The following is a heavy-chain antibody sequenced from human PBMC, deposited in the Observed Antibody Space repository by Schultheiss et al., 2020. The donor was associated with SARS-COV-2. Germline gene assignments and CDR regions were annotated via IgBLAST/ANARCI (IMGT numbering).Heavy chain of an antibody. Sequence: SQTLSLTCTVSGGSISSYYWGWIRQPPGKGLEWIGRIYTSGSTNYNPSLKSRVTISVDTSKNQFSLKLSSVTAADTAVYYCAREMAKISWGQGTLVTVSS. CDR1: GGSISSYY. CDR3: AREMAKIS. D-gene: IGHD5-12*01. V-gene: IGHV4-4*08. CDR2: IYTSGST. J-gene: IGHJ4*02.